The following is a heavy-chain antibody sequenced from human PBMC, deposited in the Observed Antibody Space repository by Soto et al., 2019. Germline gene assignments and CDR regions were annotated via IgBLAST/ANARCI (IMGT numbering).Heavy chain of an antibody. CDR2: ISDYNGNT. Sequence: QVQLVQSGAEVKKPGASVKVSCKASDYSFTTYGISWVRQAPGQGLEWMGWISDYNGNTNYEKKFQGGFTMTTDTATRTAYMGLKSLRSDDTAVYYCAREGYYSGSESYSPPRYYGMDVWGQGTTVTVS. D-gene: IGHD3-10*01. CDR1: DYSFTTYG. J-gene: IGHJ6*02. CDR3: AREGYYSGSESYSPPRYYGMDV. V-gene: IGHV1-18*01.